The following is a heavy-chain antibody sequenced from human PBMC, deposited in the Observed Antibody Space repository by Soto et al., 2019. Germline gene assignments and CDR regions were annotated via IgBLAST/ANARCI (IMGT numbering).Heavy chain of an antibody. CDR1: GASISSGDYF. J-gene: IGHJ4*02. CDR2: IYDSGSS. Sequence: SETLSLTCTVSGASISSGDYFWSWIRQSPGKGLQWIGYIYDSGSSYYNPSLKSRVTMSVDTSKNQFSLKLSSVTAADSAVYFCAREPYLPKARNDFWGQGTLVTVSS. V-gene: IGHV4-30-4*01. CDR3: AREPYLPKARNDF.